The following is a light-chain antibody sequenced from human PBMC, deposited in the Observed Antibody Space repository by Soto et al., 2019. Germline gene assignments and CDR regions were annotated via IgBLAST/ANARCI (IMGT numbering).Light chain of an antibody. Sequence: QSVLTQPPSASGTPGQRVTLSCSGRSSNIGSNTVNWYQQLPGTAPKLLIYSNNQLPSGVPDRFSGSKSGTSASLAISGLQSEDEADYYCAAWDDSLNDVVFGGGTKVTVL. CDR1: SSNIGSNT. V-gene: IGLV1-44*01. CDR3: AAWDDSLNDVV. J-gene: IGLJ2*01. CDR2: SNN.